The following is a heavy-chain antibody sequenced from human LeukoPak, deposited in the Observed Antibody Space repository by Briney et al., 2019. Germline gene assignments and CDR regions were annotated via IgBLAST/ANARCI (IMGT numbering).Heavy chain of an antibody. D-gene: IGHD3-22*01. V-gene: IGHV3-23*01. CDR3: AKGSYYDSSGSFYFDY. J-gene: IGHJ4*02. Sequence: GSLRLPCAASGFTFSSHAMSWVRQAPGKGLEWVSGISGSGDNTYYADSVKGRFTISRDNSKNTLYVQVNSLGTEDTAAYYCAKGSYYDSSGSFYFDYWGQGTLVTVSS. CDR1: GFTFSSHA. CDR2: ISGSGDNT.